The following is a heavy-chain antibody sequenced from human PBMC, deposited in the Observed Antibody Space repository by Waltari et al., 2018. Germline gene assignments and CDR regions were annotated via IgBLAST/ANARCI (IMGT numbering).Heavy chain of an antibody. CDR2: MTGTGGGPLYANSP. Sequence: EVQVLESGGDLVQPGGSLRLSCVAEGFDFVNSARSWVRQTPGKGLAWVSTMTGTGGGPLYANSPYYADSVKGRFTISRDNSKNTIYLQMSSLNAEDTAIYYCAKGSGMDVWGQGTTVTVSS. J-gene: IGHJ6*02. V-gene: IGHV3-23*01. CDR3: AKGSGMDV. CDR1: GFDFVNSA.